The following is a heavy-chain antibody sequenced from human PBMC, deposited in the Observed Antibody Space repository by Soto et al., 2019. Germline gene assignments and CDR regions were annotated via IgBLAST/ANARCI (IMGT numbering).Heavy chain of an antibody. Sequence: LRLSCAASGFTFDDYTMHWVRQAPGKGLEWVSLISWDGGSTYYADSVKGRFTISRDNSKNSLYLQMNSLRTEDTALYYCAKDTTLAAAGSLWAPGDGMDVWGRGTTVTVSS. D-gene: IGHD6-13*01. CDR2: ISWDGGST. J-gene: IGHJ6*02. V-gene: IGHV3-43*01. CDR1: GFTFDDYT. CDR3: AKDTTLAAAGSLWAPGDGMDV.